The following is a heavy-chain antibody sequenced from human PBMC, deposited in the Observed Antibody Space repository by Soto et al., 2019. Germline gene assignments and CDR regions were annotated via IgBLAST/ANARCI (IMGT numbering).Heavy chain of an antibody. Sequence: SETLSLTCTVSGGSVSSGSYYWSWIRQPPGKGLEWIGYIFYSGRTNYNFSLKSRVTISVDTSKNQFSLKLSSVTAADTAVYYCATGYCTGGSCYKYFDYWGQGTLVTVSS. CDR2: IFYSGRT. CDR1: GGSVSSGSYY. J-gene: IGHJ4*02. D-gene: IGHD2-15*01. V-gene: IGHV4-61*01. CDR3: ATGYCTGGSCYKYFDY.